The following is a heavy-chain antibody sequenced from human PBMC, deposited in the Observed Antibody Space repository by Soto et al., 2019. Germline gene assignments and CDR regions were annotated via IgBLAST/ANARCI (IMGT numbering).Heavy chain of an antibody. CDR1: GFTFSSYA. V-gene: IGHV3-23*01. J-gene: IGHJ4*02. CDR3: AKPRGTGSYGFYYFEY. D-gene: IGHD5-18*01. CDR2: ISGSGGIT. Sequence: GGSLRLSCAASGFTFSSYAMSCVRQAPGKGLEWVSAISGSGGITYYADSGKGRFTISRDNSKNTLYMKMNSLRAEDTAVYYCAKPRGTGSYGFYYFEYWGQGTMVTVSS.